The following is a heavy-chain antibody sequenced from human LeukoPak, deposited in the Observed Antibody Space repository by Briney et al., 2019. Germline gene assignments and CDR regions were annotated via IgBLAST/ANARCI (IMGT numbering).Heavy chain of an antibody. CDR2: ISSNGGST. J-gene: IGHJ4*02. CDR1: GLTFSSYA. Sequence: PGGSLRLSCAASGLTFSSYAMHWVRQAPGKGLEYVSAISSNGGSTYYANSVKGRFTISRDNSKNTLYLQMGSLRAEDMAVYYCARESWEYSTPPYFDYWGQGPLVTVSS. V-gene: IGHV3-64*01. CDR3: ARESWEYSTPPYFDY. D-gene: IGHD6-6*01.